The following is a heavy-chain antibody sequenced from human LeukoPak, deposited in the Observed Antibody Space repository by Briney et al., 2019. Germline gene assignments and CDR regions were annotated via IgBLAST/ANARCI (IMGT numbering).Heavy chain of an antibody. J-gene: IGHJ6*02. CDR3: ARGRVVVPAAIYYYYYGMDV. CDR2: INHSGST. V-gene: IGHV4-34*01. Sequence: SETLSLTCAVYGGSFSGYYWSWIRQPPGKGLEWIGEINHSGSTNYNPSLKSRVTISVDTSKNQFSLKLSSVTAADTAVYYCARGRVVVPAAIYYYYYGMDVWGQGTTVTVSS. CDR1: GGSFSGYY. D-gene: IGHD2-2*01.